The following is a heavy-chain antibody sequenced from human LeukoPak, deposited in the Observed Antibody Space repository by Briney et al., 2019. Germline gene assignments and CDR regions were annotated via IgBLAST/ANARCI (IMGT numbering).Heavy chain of an antibody. D-gene: IGHD3-3*01. J-gene: IGHJ4*02. CDR3: ARAATKTIFGVVITPDLFDY. CDR2: IKPNSGGT. CDR1: GYTFTDFY. V-gene: IGHV1-2*02. Sequence: GASVKVSCKASGYTFTDFYMHWVRQAPGQGLEWMGWIKPNSGGTTYARKYQGRATMTRDTPISTAYMELSRLRSDDTAVYYCARAATKTIFGVVITPDLFDYWGQGTLVTVSS.